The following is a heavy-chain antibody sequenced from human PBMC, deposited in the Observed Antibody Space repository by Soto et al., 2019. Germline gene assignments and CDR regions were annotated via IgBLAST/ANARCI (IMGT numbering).Heavy chain of an antibody. Sequence: QVQLVASGGGVVQPGRSLSLSCEASGFSLSGHGLHWVRQAPGRGLEWVAVVTYDDTERHDPDSVKGRFTITRDTSKNTFYLQMNSLRVEDTAMYYCAREKNSGYYQTVDSWGQGTLVIVSS. CDR2: VTYDDTER. V-gene: IGHV3-30*03. D-gene: IGHD3-9*01. CDR3: AREKNSGYYQTVDS. CDR1: GFSLSGHG. J-gene: IGHJ4*02.